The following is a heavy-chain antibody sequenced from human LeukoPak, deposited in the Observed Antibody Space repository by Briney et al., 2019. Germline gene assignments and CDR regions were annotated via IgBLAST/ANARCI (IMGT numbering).Heavy chain of an antibody. CDR2: ISGSGGST. CDR1: GFTFSSYA. V-gene: IGHV3-23*01. Sequence: GGSLRLSCAASGFTFSSYAMSWVRQAPGKGLEWVSAISGSGGSTYYADSVKGRFTVSRDNSKNALYLQMNSLRAEDTAVYYCAKRITGTSWFDPWGQGTLVTVSP. J-gene: IGHJ5*02. D-gene: IGHD1-7*01. CDR3: AKRITGTSWFDP.